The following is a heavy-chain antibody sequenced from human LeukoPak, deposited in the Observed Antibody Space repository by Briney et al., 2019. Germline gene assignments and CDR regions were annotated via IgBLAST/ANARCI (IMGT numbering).Heavy chain of an antibody. V-gene: IGHV1-2*02. CDR2: INPNSGGT. D-gene: IGHD2-2*01. Sequence: ASVKVSYKASGYTFTGYYMHWVRRAPGQGLEWMGWINPNSGGTNYAQKFQGRVTMTRDTSISTAYMELSRLRSDDTAVYYCARVGSRTENPFDYWGQGTLVTVSS. CDR3: ARVGSRTENPFDY. J-gene: IGHJ4*02. CDR1: GYTFTGYY.